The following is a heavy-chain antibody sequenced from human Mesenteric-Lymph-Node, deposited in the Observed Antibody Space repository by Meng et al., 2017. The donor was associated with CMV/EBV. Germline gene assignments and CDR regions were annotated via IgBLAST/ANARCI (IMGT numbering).Heavy chain of an antibody. CDR3: ARAEAAAGTYYYYGMDV. D-gene: IGHD6-13*01. V-gene: IGHV1-46*01. J-gene: IGHJ6*02. Sequence: ASVKVSCKASGYTFTSYYMHWVRQAPGQGLEWMGIINPSGGNTSYAQKFQGRVTMTRETSTSTVYMELSSLRSEDTAVYYCARAEAAAGTYYYYGMDVWGQGTTVTVSS. CDR2: INPSGGNT. CDR1: GYTFTSYY.